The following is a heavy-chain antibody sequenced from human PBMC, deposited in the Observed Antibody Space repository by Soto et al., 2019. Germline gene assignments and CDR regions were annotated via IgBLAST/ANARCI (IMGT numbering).Heavy chain of an antibody. V-gene: IGHV1-18*01. D-gene: IGHD3-10*01. J-gene: IGHJ4*02. CDR1: GYTFTSYG. CDR3: ARDLWSMLRGVKFDY. Sequence: ASVKVSCKASGYTFTSYGISWVRQAPGQGLEWMGWISAYNGNTNYAQKLQGRVTMTTDTSTSTAYMELRSLRSDDTAVYYCARDLWSMLRGVKFDYWGQGTLVTVSS. CDR2: ISAYNGNT.